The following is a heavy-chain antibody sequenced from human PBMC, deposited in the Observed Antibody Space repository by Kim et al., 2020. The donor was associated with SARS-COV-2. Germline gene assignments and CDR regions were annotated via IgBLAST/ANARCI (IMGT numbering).Heavy chain of an antibody. V-gene: IGHV3-74*01. CDR2: INSDGSTT. CDR1: GLTFSGYW. CDR3: ASRTAVAGIYYFDY. Sequence: GGSLRLSCAASGLTFSGYWMHWVRQVPGKGLVWVSRINSDGSTTNYADSVKGRFTTSRDNAKNTLYLQMNSLRAEDTAVYYCASRTAVAGIYYFDYWGQG. J-gene: IGHJ4*02. D-gene: IGHD6-19*01.